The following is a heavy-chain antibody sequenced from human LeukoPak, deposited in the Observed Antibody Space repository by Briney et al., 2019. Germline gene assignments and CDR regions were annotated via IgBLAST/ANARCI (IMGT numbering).Heavy chain of an antibody. D-gene: IGHD1-26*01. CDR2: IIPIFGTA. CDR1: GGTFSSYA. J-gene: IGHJ6*03. V-gene: IGHV1-69*13. CDR3: ASLGATGYYYYYYYMDV. Sequence: SVKVSCKASGGTFSSYAISWVRQAPGQGLEWMGGIIPIFGTANYAQKFQGRVTITADESTSTAYMELSGLRSEDTAVYYCASLGATGYYYYYYYMDVWGKGTTVTVSS.